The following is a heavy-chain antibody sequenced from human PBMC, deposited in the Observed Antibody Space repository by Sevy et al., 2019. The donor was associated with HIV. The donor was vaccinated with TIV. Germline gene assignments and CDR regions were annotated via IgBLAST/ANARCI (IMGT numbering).Heavy chain of an antibody. V-gene: IGHV3-7*01. CDR1: GLIFSSHW. CDR3: ASDYF. J-gene: IGHJ4*02. Sequence: GGSLRLSCVASGLIFSSHWMTWVRQAPGKWLEWVATIKQDASEKYYVDSVKGRFTISRDNAKNSVYLQMSSLRVEDTAMYFCASDYFSGQGTLVTVSS. CDR2: IKQDASEK.